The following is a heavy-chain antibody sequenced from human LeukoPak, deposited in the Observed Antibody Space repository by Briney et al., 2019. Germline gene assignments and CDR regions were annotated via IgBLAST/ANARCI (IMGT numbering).Heavy chain of an antibody. V-gene: IGHV3-23*01. D-gene: IGHD3-16*01. CDR2: ISGSGGST. CDR1: GFTFSTYA. Sequence: SGGSLRLSCAASGFTFSTYAMSWVRQAPGKGLEWVSAISGSGGSTYYADSVKGRFTISRDNSKNTLYLQMNSLRAEDTAVYYCAYTPSHCCTVGYFDYWGQGTLVTVSS. CDR3: AYTPSHCCTVGYFDY. J-gene: IGHJ4*02.